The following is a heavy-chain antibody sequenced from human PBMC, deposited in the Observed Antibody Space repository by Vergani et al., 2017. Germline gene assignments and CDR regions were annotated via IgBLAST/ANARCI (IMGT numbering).Heavy chain of an antibody. Sequence: QVQLVESGGGLVKPGGSLRLSCAASGFSFSDHYMTWIRQAPGKGLEWVSYISNSGNTIEYADSVKGRFSISRDNAKSSLFLQMDSLRAEDTAVYYCARDHRDYNNYPGPFDSWGQGSMVTVSS. CDR3: ARDHRDYNNYPGPFDS. CDR2: ISNSGNTI. J-gene: IGHJ3*02. CDR1: GFSFSDHY. V-gene: IGHV3-11*01. D-gene: IGHD5-24*01.